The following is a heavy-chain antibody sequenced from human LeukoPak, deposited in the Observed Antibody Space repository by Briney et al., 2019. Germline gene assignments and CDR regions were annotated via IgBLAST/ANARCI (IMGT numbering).Heavy chain of an antibody. V-gene: IGHV3-11*01. CDR1: VFTFSDYY. D-gene: IGHD5-12*01. CDR2: ITSSGSAI. CDR3: ATDIVATSGVY. J-gene: IGHJ4*02. Sequence: PGGCLRLSCAASVFTFSDYYMSCIRQAPGRGLECVAYITSSGSAIYYADSVRGRFTISRDNSRNSVFLQMDGLRAEDTAIYYCATDIVATSGVYWGQGTLVIVSS.